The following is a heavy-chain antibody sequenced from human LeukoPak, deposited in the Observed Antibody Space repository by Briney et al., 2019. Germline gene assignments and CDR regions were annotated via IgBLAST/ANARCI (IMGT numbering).Heavy chain of an antibody. V-gene: IGHV3-74*01. CDR2: ITTDGSST. Sequence: GGSLRLSCAASGFTVSSNYMSWVRQAPGKGLEWVSRITTDGSSTRYADSVKGRFTISRDNAKNTVYLQMNSLRAEDTTMYYCASLTSTSPEDYWGQGTLVTVSS. CDR3: ASLTSTSPEDY. J-gene: IGHJ4*02. CDR1: GFTVSSNY. D-gene: IGHD2-2*01.